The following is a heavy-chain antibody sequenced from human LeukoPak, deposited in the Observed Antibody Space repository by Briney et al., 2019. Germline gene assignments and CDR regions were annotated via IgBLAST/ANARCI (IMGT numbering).Heavy chain of an antibody. CDR1: GFTFTRSA. CDR2: IVVGSGNT. Sequence: GASVKVSCKASGFTFTRSAMQWVRQARGQRLEWIGWIVVGSGNTNYAQKFQERVTISRDMSTSTAYMELSSLRSEDTAVYYCAASVDYYDSSGYYVDYWGQGTLVTVSS. J-gene: IGHJ4*02. V-gene: IGHV1-58*02. D-gene: IGHD3-22*01. CDR3: AASVDYYDSSGYYVDY.